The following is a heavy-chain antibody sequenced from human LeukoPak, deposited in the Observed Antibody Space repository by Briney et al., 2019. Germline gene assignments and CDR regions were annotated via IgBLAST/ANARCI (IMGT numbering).Heavy chain of an antibody. CDR3: AKDLHYGSADY. D-gene: IGHD3-10*01. Sequence: GGSLRLSCAASGFTFSNYWMHWVRHDPGKGLVWVSFNPDGSTTNYADSVKGRFTISRDNAKNALYLQMNSLRAEDTAVYYCAKDLHYGSADYWGQGTLVTVSS. CDR1: GFTFSNYW. J-gene: IGHJ4*02. V-gene: IGHV3-74*01. CDR2: NPDGSTT.